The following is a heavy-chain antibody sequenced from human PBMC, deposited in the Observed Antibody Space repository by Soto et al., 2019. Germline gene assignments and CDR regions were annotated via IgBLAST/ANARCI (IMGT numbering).Heavy chain of an antibody. CDR1: GFTFSSYW. V-gene: IGHV3-74*01. CDR2: INSDGSST. J-gene: IGHJ5*02. CDR3: ARFRCTNGVCYWGGWFDP. D-gene: IGHD2-8*01. Sequence: EVQLVESGGGLVQPGGSLRLSCAASGFTFSSYWMHWVRQAPGKGLVWVSRINSDGSSTSYADSLKGRFTISRDNAKNTLYLQMNSLRAEDTAVYYCARFRCTNGVCYWGGWFDPWGQGTLVTVSS.